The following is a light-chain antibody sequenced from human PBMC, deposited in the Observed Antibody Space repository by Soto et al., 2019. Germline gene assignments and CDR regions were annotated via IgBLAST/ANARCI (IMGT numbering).Light chain of an antibody. J-gene: IGKJ2*01. CDR3: QQYHNWPYT. Sequence: EIVMTQSQATLSVSPGEIATLSCRASQSVSSNLAWYRQKPGQAPRLLIYGASTRATGVPARFSGSGSGTEFTLTISSLQSEDFAVYYCQQYHNWPYTFGQGTKLEIK. CDR2: GAS. CDR1: QSVSSN. V-gene: IGKV3-15*01.